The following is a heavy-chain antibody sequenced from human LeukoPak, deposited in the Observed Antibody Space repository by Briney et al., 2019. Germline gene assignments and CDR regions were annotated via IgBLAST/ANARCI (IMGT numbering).Heavy chain of an antibody. V-gene: IGHV4-59*01. J-gene: IGHJ3*02. CDR3: ARLVTRGYYDSSGRRIDAFDI. CDR1: GGSISSYY. D-gene: IGHD3-22*01. CDR2: IYYSGST. Sequence: SETLSLTRTVSGGSISSYYWSWIRQPPGKGLEWIGYIYYSGSTNYNPSLKSRVTISVDTSKNQFSLKLSSVTAADTAVYYCARLVTRGYYDSSGRRIDAFDIWGQGTMVTVSS.